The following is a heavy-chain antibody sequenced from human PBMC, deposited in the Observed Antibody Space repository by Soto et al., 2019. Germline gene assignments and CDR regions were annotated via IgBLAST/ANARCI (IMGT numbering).Heavy chain of an antibody. V-gene: IGHV4-34*01. J-gene: IGHJ6*02. Sequence: SETLSLTCAVYGGSFSGYYWSWIRQPPGKGLEWIGEINHSGSTNYNPSLKSRVTISVDTSKNQFSLKLSSVTAADTAVYYCARDPGSSHNYYYYNMDVWAQGTTVTVSS. CDR3: ARDPGSSHNYYYYNMDV. CDR1: GGSFSGYY. CDR2: INHSGST. D-gene: IGHD6-13*01.